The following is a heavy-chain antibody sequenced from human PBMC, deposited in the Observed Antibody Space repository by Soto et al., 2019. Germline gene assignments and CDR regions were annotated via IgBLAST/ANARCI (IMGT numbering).Heavy chain of an antibody. V-gene: IGHV4-34*01. D-gene: IGHD4-17*01. Sequence: SENLSPTCAVYGGSFSGYYWSWIRQPPGKGLEWLGEINHSGSTNYNPSLRSRLTISVDTSKNQFSLKLSSVTAADTAVYSCEIGRQVQYGYYVWKKSIITYVMYVWGQVT. CDR2: INHSGST. J-gene: IGHJ6*02. CDR3: EIGRQVQYGYYVWKKSIITYVMYV. CDR1: GGSFSGYY.